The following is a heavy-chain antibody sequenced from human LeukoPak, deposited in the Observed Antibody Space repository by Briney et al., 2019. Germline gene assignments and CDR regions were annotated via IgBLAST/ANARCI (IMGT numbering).Heavy chain of an antibody. J-gene: IGHJ4*02. CDR1: GFTFSRYW. D-gene: IGHD3-9*01. CDR3: ARELFLITGYYDY. CDR2: IKQDGSGK. V-gene: IGHV3-7*05. Sequence: PGGSLRLSCAASGFTFSRYWMSWVRQAPGKGLEWVANIKQDGSGKYYVDSVKGRFTISRDNAKNSLHLQMNSLGADDTAVYYCARELFLITGYYDYWGQGTLVTVSS.